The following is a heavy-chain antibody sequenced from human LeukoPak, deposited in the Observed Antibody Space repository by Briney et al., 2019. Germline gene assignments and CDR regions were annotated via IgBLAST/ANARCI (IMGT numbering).Heavy chain of an antibody. CDR2: IYTSGST. CDR1: GGSISSGSYY. D-gene: IGHD6-13*01. J-gene: IGHJ6*03. CDR3: ARVAAAGIVDYYYYMDV. Sequence: SETLSLTCTVSGGSISSGSYYWSWIRQPAGKGLEWIGRIYTSGSTNYNPSLKSRVTISVDTSKNQFSLKLSSVTAADTAVYYCARVAAAGIVDYYYYMDVWGKGITVTISS. V-gene: IGHV4-61*02.